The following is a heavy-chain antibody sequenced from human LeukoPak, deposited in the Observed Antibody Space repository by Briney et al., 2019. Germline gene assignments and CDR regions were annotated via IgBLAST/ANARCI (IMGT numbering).Heavy chain of an antibody. CDR1: GGSFSGYY. CDR3: AREPRSPGGRGRPFDF. Sequence: PSETLSLTCAVYGGSFSGYYWSWIRQPPGKGLEWIGEINHSGTTNYNPSLKSRVTISVDTSKNQFSLRLSSVTAADTAVYYCAREPRSPGGRGRPFDFWGQGTLVTVSS. V-gene: IGHV4-34*01. CDR2: INHSGTT. D-gene: IGHD2-15*01. J-gene: IGHJ4*02.